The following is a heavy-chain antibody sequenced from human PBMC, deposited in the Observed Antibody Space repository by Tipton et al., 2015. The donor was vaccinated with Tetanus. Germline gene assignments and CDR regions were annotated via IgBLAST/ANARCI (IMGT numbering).Heavy chain of an antibody. CDR2: ILDERTT. V-gene: IGHV3-64*01. D-gene: IGHD3-3*01. J-gene: IGHJ4*02. CDR3: ARDFEWSFDY. CDR1: GFIFSHFP. Sequence: QLVQSGGGLVQPGGSLRLSCAASGFIFSHFPMHWVRQAPGMELEYLSSILDERTTLYANSVKGRFTISRDNSKNTLYLQMNSLRVEDTAVYYCARDFEWSFDYWGQGTLVTVSS.